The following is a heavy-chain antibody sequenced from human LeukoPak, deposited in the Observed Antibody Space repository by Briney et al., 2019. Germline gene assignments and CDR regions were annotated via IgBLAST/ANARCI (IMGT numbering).Heavy chain of an antibody. Sequence: ASVKVSCKASGGTFSSYAISWVRQAPGQGLEWMGGIIPIFGTANYAQKFQGRVTITADESTSTAYMELRSLRSDDTAVYYCARDPDYYFDYWGQGTLVTVSS. CDR3: ARDPDYYFDY. V-gene: IGHV1-69*01. CDR2: IIPIFGTA. CDR1: GGTFSSYA. J-gene: IGHJ4*02.